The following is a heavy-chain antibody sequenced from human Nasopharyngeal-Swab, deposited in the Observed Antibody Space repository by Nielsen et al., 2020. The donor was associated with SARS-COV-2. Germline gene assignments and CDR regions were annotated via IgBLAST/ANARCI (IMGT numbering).Heavy chain of an antibody. Sequence: GGSLRLSCAASGFTFSSYGMHWVRQAPGKGLEWVAVIWYDGSNKYYADSVKGRFTISRDNSKNTLYLQMNSLRAEDTAVYYCARDLMYGSGSRMDVWGQGTTGTVSS. D-gene: IGHD3-10*01. CDR1: GFTFSSYG. J-gene: IGHJ6*02. CDR2: IWYDGSNK. CDR3: ARDLMYGSGSRMDV. V-gene: IGHV3-33*01.